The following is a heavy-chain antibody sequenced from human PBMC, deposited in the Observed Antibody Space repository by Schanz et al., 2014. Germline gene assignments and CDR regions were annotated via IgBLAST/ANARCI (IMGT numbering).Heavy chain of an antibody. CDR2: INSDGSTT. J-gene: IGHJ6*02. Sequence: EVQLVESGGSVVQPGRSLRLSCAGSGFSFSDYGMHWVRQAPGRGLEWVARINSDGSTTIYADSVKGRITISRDNAKNTLYLQINSLRAEDTAVYYCARPLGPDYYYYVLDAWGQGTAVTVSS. CDR3: ARPLGPDYYYYVLDA. CDR1: GFSFSDYG. V-gene: IGHV3-74*02.